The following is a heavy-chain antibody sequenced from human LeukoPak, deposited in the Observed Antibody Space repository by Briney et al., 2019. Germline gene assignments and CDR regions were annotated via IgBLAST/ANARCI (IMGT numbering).Heavy chain of an antibody. Sequence: SETLSLTCTVSGGSISSSSYYWGWIRQPPGKELEWIGSIYYSGSTYYNPSLKSRVTISVDMSKNQFSLKLRFVTAADTAVYYCARGELPFFWGQGTLVTVSS. J-gene: IGHJ4*02. D-gene: IGHD1-26*01. CDR2: IYYSGST. V-gene: IGHV4-39*01. CDR3: ARGELPFF. CDR1: GGSISSSSYY.